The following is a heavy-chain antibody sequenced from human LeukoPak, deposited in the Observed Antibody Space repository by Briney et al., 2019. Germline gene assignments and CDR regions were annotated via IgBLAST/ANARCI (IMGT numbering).Heavy chain of an antibody. Sequence: GASVKVSCKASGYTFTSYGISWVRQAPGQGLEWMGRINPNSGGTNYAQKFQGRVTMTRDTSISTAYMELSRLRSDDTAVYYCATLHSSGYYQYFDYWGQGTLVTVSS. CDR2: INPNSGGT. CDR1: GYTFTSYG. CDR3: ATLHSSGYYQYFDY. D-gene: IGHD3-22*01. V-gene: IGHV1-2*06. J-gene: IGHJ4*02.